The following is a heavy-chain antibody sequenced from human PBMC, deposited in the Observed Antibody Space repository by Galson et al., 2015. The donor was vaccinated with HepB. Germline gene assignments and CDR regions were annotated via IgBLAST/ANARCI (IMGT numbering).Heavy chain of an antibody. Sequence: SLRLSCAASGFTFSDYYMNWIRQAPGKGLEHVSYINPSSSYTNYADSVKGRFTISRDNAKNSLYLQMNSLRAEDTAVYYCARVNPGDAYNSYGSCGLCGRGTLVTVSS. J-gene: IGHJ2*01. CDR3: ARVNPGDAYNSYGSCGL. D-gene: IGHD5-24*01. V-gene: IGHV3-11*06. CDR2: INPSSSYT. CDR1: GFTFSDYY.